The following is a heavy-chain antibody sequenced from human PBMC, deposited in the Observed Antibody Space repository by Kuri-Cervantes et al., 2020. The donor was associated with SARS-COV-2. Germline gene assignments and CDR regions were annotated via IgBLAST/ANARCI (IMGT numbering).Heavy chain of an antibody. CDR2: ISGSGGST. Sequence: GGSLRLSCAASGFTFSNYAMSWVRQAPGKGLEWVSAISGSGGSTYYADSVKGRFTISRDNSKNTLYLQMNSLRAEDTAVYYCAKDPYDFWSGYYLYYFDYWGQGTLVTVSS. V-gene: IGHV3-23*01. CDR1: GFTFSNYA. CDR3: AKDPYDFWSGYYLYYFDY. D-gene: IGHD3-3*01. J-gene: IGHJ4*02.